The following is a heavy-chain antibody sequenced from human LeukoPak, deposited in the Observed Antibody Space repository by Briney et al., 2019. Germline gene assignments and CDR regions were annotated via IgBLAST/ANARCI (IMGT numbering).Heavy chain of an antibody. V-gene: IGHV1-18*01. CDR1: GYTFTSYG. CDR3: ARRTYSSSSSLFDY. CDR2: INPYNGNT. Sequence: ASVKVSCKASGYTFTSYGISWVRQAPGQGLEWMGWINPYNGNTKYPQKFQGRVTMTTDTSTTTAYMELRSLRSDDTAFYYCARRTYSSSSSLFDYWGQGTLVTVSS. J-gene: IGHJ4*02. D-gene: IGHD6-6*01.